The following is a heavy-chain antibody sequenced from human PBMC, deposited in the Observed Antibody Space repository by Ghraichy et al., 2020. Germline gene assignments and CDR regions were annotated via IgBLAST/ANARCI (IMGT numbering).Heavy chain of an antibody. V-gene: IGHV3-30-3*01. D-gene: IGHD4-17*01. CDR2: ISHDGTKK. Sequence: GGSLRLSCAASGFTFSSHSFHWVRQAPGKGLECVALISHDGTKKYYADSVKGRFTISRDNSKNTLDLQMDSLRAEDTAVYYCARDLYARSTPTVTTGGSDYWGQGTLVTVSS. CDR3: ARDLYARSTPTVTTGGSDY. CDR1: GFTFSSHS. J-gene: IGHJ4*02.